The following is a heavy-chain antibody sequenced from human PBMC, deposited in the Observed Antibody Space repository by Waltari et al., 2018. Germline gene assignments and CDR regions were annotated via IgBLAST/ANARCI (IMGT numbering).Heavy chain of an antibody. Sequence: EVQLVQSGAEVKKPAESLKLSCKGSGYRFTSYWIGWVRQMPGKGLEWMGIIYPGDSDTTYSPSFQGQVTISADKSISTAYLQWSSLKASDTAIYYCARQIYGDYDAFDIWGQGTMVTVSS. CDR1: GYRFTSYW. CDR3: ARQIYGDYDAFDI. D-gene: IGHD4-17*01. CDR2: IYPGDSDT. J-gene: IGHJ3*02. V-gene: IGHV5-51*01.